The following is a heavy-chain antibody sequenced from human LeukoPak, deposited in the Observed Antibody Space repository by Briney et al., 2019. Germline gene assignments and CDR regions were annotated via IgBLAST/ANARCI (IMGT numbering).Heavy chain of an antibody. J-gene: IGHJ4*02. CDR1: GFTFSSYA. Sequence: GGSLRLSCAASGFTFSSYAMSWVRQAPGKGLEWVSAIIGSGGSTYYADSVKGRFTISRDNSKNTLYLQMNSLRAEDTAVYYCAKDQAGYSSRWYLWGASFIDYWGQGTLVTVSS. V-gene: IGHV3-23*01. CDR2: IIGSGGST. D-gene: IGHD6-13*01. CDR3: AKDQAGYSSRWYLWGASFIDY.